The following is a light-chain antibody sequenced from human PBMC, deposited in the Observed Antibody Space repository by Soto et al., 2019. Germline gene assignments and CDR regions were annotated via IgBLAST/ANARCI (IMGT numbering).Light chain of an antibody. CDR3: SSYTRSSTVV. Sequence: QSALTQPASVSGSPGQSISISCTGTSSDVGGYNYVSWYQQHPGKAPKLMIYDVTNRPSGISSRFSGSKSGNTASLTISGLQAEDEADYYCSSYTRSSTVVFGGGTKLIVL. CDR1: SSDVGGYNY. CDR2: DVT. V-gene: IGLV2-14*01. J-gene: IGLJ2*01.